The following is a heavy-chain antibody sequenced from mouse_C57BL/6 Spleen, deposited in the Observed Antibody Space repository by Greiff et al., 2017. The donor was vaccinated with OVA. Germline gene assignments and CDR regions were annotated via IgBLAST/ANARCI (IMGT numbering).Heavy chain of an antibody. CDR3: AREEDIYYYGSSPGYFDV. CDR2: INPNNGGT. V-gene: IGHV1-26*01. J-gene: IGHJ1*03. Sequence: EVQLQPSGPELVKPGASVQISCTASGYTFTDSYMNWVKQRHGKILEWIGDINPNNGGTSYNQKFKGKATLTVDKSSSTAYMELRSLTSDDSAVYYCAREEDIYYYGSSPGYFDVWGTGTTVTVSS. CDR1: GYTFTDSY. D-gene: IGHD1-1*01.